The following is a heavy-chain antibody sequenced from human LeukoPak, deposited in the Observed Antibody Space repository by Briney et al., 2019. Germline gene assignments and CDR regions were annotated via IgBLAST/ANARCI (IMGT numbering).Heavy chain of an antibody. J-gene: IGHJ4*02. Sequence: GGSLRLSCAASGFTFSSYAMSWVRQAPGKGLEWVSAISGSGGSTYYADSVKGRFTISRDNSKNTMYLQMNSLRDEDTAVYYCVRVLTVTFDSWGQGTLVTVSS. V-gene: IGHV3-23*01. CDR2: ISGSGGST. CDR1: GFTFSSYA. D-gene: IGHD4-17*01. CDR3: VRVLTVTFDS.